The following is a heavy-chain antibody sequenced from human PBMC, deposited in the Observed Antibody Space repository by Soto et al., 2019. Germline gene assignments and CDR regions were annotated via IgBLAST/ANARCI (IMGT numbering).Heavy chain of an antibody. Sequence: HGESLKISCKGSGYSFTSYWIGWVRQMPGKGLEWMGIIYPGDSDTRYSPSFQGQVTISADKSISTAYLQWSSLKASDTAMYYCARLGDSSGYYREDLYYYYYAMDVWGQGTTVTVS. CDR3: ARLGDSSGYYREDLYYYYYAMDV. J-gene: IGHJ6*02. CDR2: IYPGDSDT. V-gene: IGHV5-51*01. D-gene: IGHD3-22*01. CDR1: GYSFTSYW.